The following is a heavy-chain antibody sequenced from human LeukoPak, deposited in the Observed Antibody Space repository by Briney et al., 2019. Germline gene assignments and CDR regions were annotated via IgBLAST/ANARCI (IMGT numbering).Heavy chain of an antibody. D-gene: IGHD3-22*01. CDR3: AREVPVRDYYDSSGYCDY. CDR2: ISSSGSTI. J-gene: IGHJ4*02. V-gene: IGHV3-11*01. Sequence: GGSLRLSCAASGFTFSDYYMSWIRQAPGKGLEWVSYISSSGSTIYYAGSVKGRFTISRDNAKNSLYLQMNSLRAEDTAVYYCAREVPVRDYYDSSGYCDYWGQGTLVTVSS. CDR1: GFTFSDYY.